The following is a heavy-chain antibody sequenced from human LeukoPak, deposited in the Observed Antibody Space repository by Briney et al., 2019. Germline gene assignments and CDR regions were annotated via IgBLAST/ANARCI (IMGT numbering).Heavy chain of an antibody. CDR1: GGTFSSYA. D-gene: IGHD5-18*01. CDR2: IIPIFGTA. J-gene: IGHJ4*02. CDR3: ARDRYSYGFPLDY. V-gene: IGHV1-69*05. Sequence: SVTVSCTASGGTFSSYAINWVRQAPGQGLEWMGGIIPIFGTANYAQKFQGRVTITTDESTSTAYMELSSLRSEDTAVYYCARDRYSYGFPLDYWGQGTLVTVSS.